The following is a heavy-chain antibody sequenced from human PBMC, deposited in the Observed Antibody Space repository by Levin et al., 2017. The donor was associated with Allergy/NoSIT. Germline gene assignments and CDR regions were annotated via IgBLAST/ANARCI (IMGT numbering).Heavy chain of an antibody. CDR2: IFSGGNT. V-gene: IGHV3-53*01. Sequence: GESLKISCAASGFIVSSHYMSWVRQAPGKGLEWVSIIFSGGNTYYADSVKGRFIISRDNSKNTLYLQMNSLRAEDTAVYYCATTHYDILTGPEYFQHWGQGTLVTVSS. J-gene: IGHJ1*01. D-gene: IGHD3-9*01. CDR1: GFIVSSHY. CDR3: ATTHYDILTGPEYFQH.